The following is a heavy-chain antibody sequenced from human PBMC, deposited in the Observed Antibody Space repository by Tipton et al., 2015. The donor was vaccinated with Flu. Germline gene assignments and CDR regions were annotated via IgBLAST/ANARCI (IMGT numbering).Heavy chain of an antibody. J-gene: IGHJ4*02. CDR2: IYYSGST. CDR3: ASSVVAGVDY. Sequence: TLSLTCTVSGGSISRRSFYWGWVRQPPGKGLEWIGSIYYSGSTYYNPSLKSRITISIDTSKNQFSLRLSSVTAADTAVYYCASSVVAGVDYWGQGDLVTVSS. CDR1: GGSISRRSFY. V-gene: IGHV4-39*07. D-gene: IGHD2-21*01.